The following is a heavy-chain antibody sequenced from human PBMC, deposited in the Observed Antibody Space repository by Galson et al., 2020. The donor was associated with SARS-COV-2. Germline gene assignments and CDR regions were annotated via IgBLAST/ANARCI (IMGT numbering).Heavy chain of an antibody. J-gene: IGHJ4*02. V-gene: IGHV3-21*01. CDR3: ARDRGDGYNSAAVDY. CDR1: GFTFSSYS. CDR2: ISSSSSYI. Sequence: GGSLRLSCAASGFTFSSYSMNWVRQAPGKGLEWVSSISSSSSYIYYADSVKGRFTISRDNAKNSLYLQMNSLRAEDTAVYYCARDRGDGYNSAAVDYWGQGTLVTVSS. D-gene: IGHD5-12*01.